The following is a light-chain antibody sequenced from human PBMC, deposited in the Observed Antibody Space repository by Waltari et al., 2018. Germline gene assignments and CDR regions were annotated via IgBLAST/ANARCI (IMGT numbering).Light chain of an antibody. J-gene: IGKJ1*01. Sequence: EIVLTRSPATLSLSPGERATLSCRASQSVSSSYLAWYQQKPGLAPRLLIYDASSRATGIPDRFSGSGSGTDFTLTISRLEPEDFAVYYCQQYGSSPWTFGQGTKVEIK. V-gene: IGKV3D-20*01. CDR3: QQYGSSPWT. CDR1: QSVSSSY. CDR2: DAS.